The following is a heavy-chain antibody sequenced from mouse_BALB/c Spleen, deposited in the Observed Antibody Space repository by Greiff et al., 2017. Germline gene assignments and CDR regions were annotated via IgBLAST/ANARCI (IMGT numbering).Heavy chain of an antibody. J-gene: IGHJ4*01. CDR1: GYAFTSYW. D-gene: IGHD2-3*01. Sequence: QVQLQQSGAELVRPGSSVKLSCKASGYAFTSYWMHWVKQRPGQGLEWIGQIYPGDGDTNYNGKFKGKATLTADKSSSTAYMQLSSLTSEDSAVYYCARDDVVWGEGTSVTVSS. V-gene: IGHV1-80*01. CDR3: ARDDVV. CDR2: IYPGDGDT.